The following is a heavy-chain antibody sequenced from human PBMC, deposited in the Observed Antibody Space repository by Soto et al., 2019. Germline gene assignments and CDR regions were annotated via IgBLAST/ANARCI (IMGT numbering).Heavy chain of an antibody. J-gene: IGHJ6*02. V-gene: IGHV4-39*01. CDR3: VRLIGYCSSTSCYPYYYYYGMDV. CDR1: GGSISSSSYY. CDR2: IYYSGST. D-gene: IGHD2-2*01. Sequence: SETLSLTCTVSGGSISSSSYYWGWIRQPPGKGLEWIGSIYYSGSTYYNPSLKSRVTISVDTSKNQFSLKLSSVTAADTAVYYCVRLIGYCSSTSCYPYYYYYGMDVWGQGATVT.